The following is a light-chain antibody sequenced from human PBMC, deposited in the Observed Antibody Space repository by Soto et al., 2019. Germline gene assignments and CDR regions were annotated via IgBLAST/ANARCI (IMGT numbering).Light chain of an antibody. CDR2: SNT. J-gene: IGLJ3*02. V-gene: IGLV1-44*01. Sequence: QSVLTQPPSASGTPGQRVTISCSGSSSNIGSNTVNWYQQLPGTAPKLLIYSNTPRPSGVPDRFSGSKSGTSASLAISGLQSEDDADYYCAAWDDSLNGWVFGGGTKLTVL. CDR1: SSNIGSNT. CDR3: AAWDDSLNGWV.